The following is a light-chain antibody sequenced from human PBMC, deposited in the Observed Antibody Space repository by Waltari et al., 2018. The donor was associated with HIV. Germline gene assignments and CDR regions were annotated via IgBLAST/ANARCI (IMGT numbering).Light chain of an antibody. J-gene: IGLJ3*02. CDR3: VLYMGSGIWV. CDR1: SGSVSTSYY. CDR2: GTN. Sequence: QTVVTQEPSFSVSPGGTVTLTCGLSSGSVSTSYYPSWYKQTPCQTPRTPIYGTNTRASGVPDRFSCSILGNKAALTITGAQADEESDYYCVLYMGSGIWVFGGGTKLTVL. V-gene: IGLV8-61*01.